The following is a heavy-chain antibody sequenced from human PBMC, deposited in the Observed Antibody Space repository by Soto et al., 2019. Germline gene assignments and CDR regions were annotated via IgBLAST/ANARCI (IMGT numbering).Heavy chain of an antibody. CDR3: VRTSLVVAAATREDY. J-gene: IGHJ4*02. CDR1: GFTFSSYW. CDR2: INIDGSST. D-gene: IGHD2-15*01. Sequence: EVQLVESGGGLVQPGGSLRLSCAASGFTFSSYWMHWVRQAPGKGLVWVSRINIDGSSTSYADSVKGRFTISSDNAKNTLYLQMNGLRAEDTAVYYCVRTSLVVAAATREDYWGQGTLVTVSS. V-gene: IGHV3-74*01.